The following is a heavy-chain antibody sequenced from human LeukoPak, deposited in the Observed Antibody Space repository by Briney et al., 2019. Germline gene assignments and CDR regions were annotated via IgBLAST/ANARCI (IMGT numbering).Heavy chain of an antibody. CDR1: GFTFSSYG. Sequence: PGGSLRLSCAASGFTFSSYGMHWVRQAPGKGLEWVAVISYDGSNKYYADSVKGRFTISRDNSKNTLYLQMNSLRAEDTAVYYCAKAPQGDGYSYGMDVWGQGTTVTVSS. CDR2: ISYDGSNK. D-gene: IGHD5-24*01. J-gene: IGHJ6*02. CDR3: AKAPQGDGYSYGMDV. V-gene: IGHV3-30*18.